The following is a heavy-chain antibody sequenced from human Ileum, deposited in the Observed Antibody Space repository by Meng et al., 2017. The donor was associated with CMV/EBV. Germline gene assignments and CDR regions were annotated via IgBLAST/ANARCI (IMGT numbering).Heavy chain of an antibody. CDR3: ARVSWWAGSQMIQTFDS. Sequence: VQRQGAVPIHVKPAQTLSLTCTVSDSPIATDIFHWSWVRLTPGKGMECIAFIHHSGRTSYHPSLKSRFTISVDTSNNQFSLTVTSVTAADTAAYYCARVSWWAGSQMIQTFDSWGQGTLVTVSS. V-gene: IGHV4-30-4*01. CDR2: IHHSGRT. CDR1: DSPIATDIFH. D-gene: IGHD3/OR15-3a*01. J-gene: IGHJ4*02.